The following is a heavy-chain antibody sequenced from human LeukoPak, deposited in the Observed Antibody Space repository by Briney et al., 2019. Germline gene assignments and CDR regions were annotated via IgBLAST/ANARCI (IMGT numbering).Heavy chain of an antibody. J-gene: IGHJ6*02. Sequence: GGSLRLSCAAPGFTFSSYGMHWVRQAPGKGQEGVAVISYDGSNKYYADSVKGRFTISRDNSKSTLYLQMNSLRAEDTAVYYCARGPERTGVGTRYYYDMDVWGQGTTVTVSS. CDR1: GFTFSSYG. V-gene: IGHV3-30*19. D-gene: IGHD2-8*01. CDR3: ARGPERTGVGTRYYYDMDV. CDR2: ISYDGSNK.